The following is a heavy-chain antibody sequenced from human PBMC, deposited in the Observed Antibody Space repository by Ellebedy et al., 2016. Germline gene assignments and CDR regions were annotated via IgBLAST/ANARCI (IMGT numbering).Heavy chain of an antibody. Sequence: ASVKVSXKASGYTFTSYGISWVRQAPGQGLEWMGWISAYNGNTNYAQKLQGRVTMTTDTSTSTAYMELRSLRSDDTAVYYCARRQYYDFWSVYGAFDIWGQGTMVTVSS. D-gene: IGHD3-3*01. CDR1: GYTFTSYG. CDR3: ARRQYYDFWSVYGAFDI. J-gene: IGHJ3*02. V-gene: IGHV1-18*01. CDR2: ISAYNGNT.